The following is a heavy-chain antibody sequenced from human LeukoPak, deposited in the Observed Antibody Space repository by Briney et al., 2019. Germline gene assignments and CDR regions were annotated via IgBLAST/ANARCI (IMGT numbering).Heavy chain of an antibody. CDR2: INHSGST. V-gene: IGHV4-34*01. CDR1: GGSFSGYY. Sequence: SETLSLTCAVYGGSFSGYYWSWIRQPPGKGLEWIGEINHSGSTNYNPSLKSRVTILVDTSKNQFSLKLSSVTAADTAVYYCARVPRGSSPIDYWGQGTLVTVSS. J-gene: IGHJ4*02. CDR3: ARVPRGSSPIDY. D-gene: IGHD6-6*01.